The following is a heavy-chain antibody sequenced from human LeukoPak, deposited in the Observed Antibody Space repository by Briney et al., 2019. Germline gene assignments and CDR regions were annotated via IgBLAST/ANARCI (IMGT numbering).Heavy chain of an antibody. CDR1: GFTFSSYA. CDR3: ARGSGGSGYPFDY. Sequence: PGRSLRLSCAASGFTFSSYAMHWVRQAPGKGLEWVAVISYDGSNKYYADSVKGRFTISRDNSKNTLYLQMNSLRAEDTAVYYCARGSGGSGYPFDYWGQGTLVTVSS. J-gene: IGHJ4*02. CDR2: ISYDGSNK. D-gene: IGHD3-22*01. V-gene: IGHV3-30-3*01.